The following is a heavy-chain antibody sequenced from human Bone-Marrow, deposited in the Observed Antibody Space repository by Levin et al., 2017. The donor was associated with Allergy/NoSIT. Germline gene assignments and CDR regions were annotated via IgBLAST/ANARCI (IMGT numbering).Heavy chain of an antibody. J-gene: IGHJ6*03. CDR1: GFTFSIYN. V-gene: IGHV3-48*02. Sequence: GESLKISCAASGFTFSIYNMNWVRQAPGKGLEWVSYISSSSSTIYYTDSVKGRFTISRDNAKNSLYLQMNRLRDEDTAVYYCARFILYYSFYIDVWGLAPTVTFSS. CDR2: ISSSSSTI. D-gene: IGHD3-16*02. CDR3: ARFILYYSFYIDV.